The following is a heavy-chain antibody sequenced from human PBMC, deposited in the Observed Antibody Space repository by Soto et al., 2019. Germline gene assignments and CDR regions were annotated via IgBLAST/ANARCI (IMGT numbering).Heavy chain of an antibody. J-gene: IGHJ4*02. CDR2: IIPIFGTA. V-gene: IGHV1-69*13. Sequence: GASVKVSCKASGGTFSSYAISWVRQAPGQGLEWMGGIIPIFGTANYAQKFQGRVTITADESTSTAYMELSSLRSEDTAVYYCARNGYSGYDWTTDYWGQGTLVTVSS. CDR3: ARNGYSGYDWTTDY. CDR1: GGTFSSYA. D-gene: IGHD5-12*01.